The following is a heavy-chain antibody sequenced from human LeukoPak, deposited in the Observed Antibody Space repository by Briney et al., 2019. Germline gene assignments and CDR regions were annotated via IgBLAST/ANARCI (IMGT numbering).Heavy chain of an antibody. D-gene: IGHD2-15*01. CDR3: ARGWRDIVGRFDP. V-gene: IGHV4-38-2*02. Sequence: PSETLSLTCSVSGYSISSGYYWGWIRQPPGKGLEWIGSIYHSGSTYYNPSLKSRVTISVDTSKNQFSLKLSSVTAADTAVYYCARGWRDIVGRFDPWGQGTLVTVSS. J-gene: IGHJ5*02. CDR2: IYHSGST. CDR1: GYSISSGYY.